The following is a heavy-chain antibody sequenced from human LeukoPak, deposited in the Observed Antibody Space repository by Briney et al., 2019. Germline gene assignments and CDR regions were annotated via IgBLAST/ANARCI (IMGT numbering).Heavy chain of an antibody. CDR1: GASISSYH. J-gene: IGHJ4*02. D-gene: IGHD1-1*01. Sequence: SETLSLTCTVSGASISSYHWSWIRQPAGEGLEWVGRIYTSGSTNYNPSLKSRVTMSVDTSKNQFSLKLTSVTAADTAVYYCVRYKGDFWGQGTLVTVSS. V-gene: IGHV4-4*07. CDR3: VRYKGDF. CDR2: IYTSGST.